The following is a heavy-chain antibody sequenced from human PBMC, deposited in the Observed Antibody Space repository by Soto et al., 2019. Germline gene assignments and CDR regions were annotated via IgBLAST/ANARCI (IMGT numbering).Heavy chain of an antibody. CDR1: GFSLSSSAVG. CDR3: ARGTGGGNSCYFDY. J-gene: IGHJ4*02. D-gene: IGHD2-21*02. V-gene: IGHV2-5*01. CDR2: IYWNDEK. Sequence: QITLKESGPTLVKPTQTLTLTCTFSGFSLSSSAVGVGWIRQPPGKALEWLALIYWNDEKRYSPSLKSSFTITKATSKNQVVLTMTNMDPVDTATYYCARGTGGGNSCYFDYWGQGTLVTVSS.